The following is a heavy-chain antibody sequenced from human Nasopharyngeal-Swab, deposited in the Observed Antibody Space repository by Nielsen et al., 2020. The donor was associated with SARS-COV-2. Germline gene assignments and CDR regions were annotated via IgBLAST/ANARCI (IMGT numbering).Heavy chain of an antibody. J-gene: IGHJ4*02. Sequence: SETLSPTCAVYGGSFSGYYWSWIRQPPGKGLEWIGEINHSGSTNYNPSLKSRVTISVDTSKNQFSLKLSSVTAADTAVYYCARGVKSKRGSSGRDYWGQGTLVTVSS. V-gene: IGHV4-34*01. D-gene: IGHD6-19*01. CDR1: GGSFSGYY. CDR3: ARGVKSKRGSSGRDY. CDR2: INHSGST.